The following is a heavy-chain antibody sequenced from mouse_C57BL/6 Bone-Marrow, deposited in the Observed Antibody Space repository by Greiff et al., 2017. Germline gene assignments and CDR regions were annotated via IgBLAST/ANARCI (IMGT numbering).Heavy chain of an antibody. D-gene: IGHD1-1*01. Sequence: EVKLMESGGGLVQPGGSLKLSCAASGFTFSDYGMAWVRPAPRKGPEWVAFISNLAYSIYYADTVTGRFTIARENAKNTLYLEMSSLRSEDTAMYYCARRAYGSIWYCDVWGTGTTVTGSS. J-gene: IGHJ1*03. CDR1: GFTFSDYG. CDR2: ISNLAYSI. CDR3: ARRAYGSIWYCDV. V-gene: IGHV5-15*01.